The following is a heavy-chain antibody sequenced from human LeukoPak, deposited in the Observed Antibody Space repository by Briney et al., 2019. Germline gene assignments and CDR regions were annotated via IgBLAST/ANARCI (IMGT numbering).Heavy chain of an antibody. CDR2: ISAYNGNT. Sequence: ASVKVSCKASGYTFTSYGISWVRQAPGQGLEWMGWISAYNGNTNYAQKLQGRVTMTTDTSTSTAYMELRSLRSDDTAVYYCAGGIVGGREMDAFDIWGQGTMVTVSS. CDR1: GYTFTSYG. V-gene: IGHV1-18*01. CDR3: AGGIVGGREMDAFDI. D-gene: IGHD1-26*01. J-gene: IGHJ3*02.